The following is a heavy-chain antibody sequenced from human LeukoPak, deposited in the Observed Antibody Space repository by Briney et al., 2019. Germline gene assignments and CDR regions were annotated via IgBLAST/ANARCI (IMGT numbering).Heavy chain of an antibody. CDR1: GYTFTSYY. Sequence: ASVKVSCKASGYTFTSYYMHWVRQAPGQGLGWMGIINPSGGSTSYAQKFQGRVTMTRDTSTSTVYMELSSLRSEDTAVYYCAEARHYYDSSGYLVLANWGQGTLVTVSS. CDR3: AEARHYYDSSGYLVLAN. D-gene: IGHD3-22*01. V-gene: IGHV1-46*03. J-gene: IGHJ4*02. CDR2: INPSGGST.